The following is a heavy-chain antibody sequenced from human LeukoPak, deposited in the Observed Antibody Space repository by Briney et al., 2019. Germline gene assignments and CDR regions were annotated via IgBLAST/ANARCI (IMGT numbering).Heavy chain of an antibody. CDR1: GGTFSSYA. CDR2: IIPIFGTA. Sequence: SVKVSCKASGGTFSSYAISWVRQAPGQGLEWMGRIIPIFGTANYAQKIQGRVTITTDESTSTAYMELSSLRSEDTAVYYCARVDIGYCSSTSCYVDSRYAFDIWGQGTMVTVSS. J-gene: IGHJ3*02. D-gene: IGHD2-2*01. CDR3: ARVDIGYCSSTSCYVDSRYAFDI. V-gene: IGHV1-69*05.